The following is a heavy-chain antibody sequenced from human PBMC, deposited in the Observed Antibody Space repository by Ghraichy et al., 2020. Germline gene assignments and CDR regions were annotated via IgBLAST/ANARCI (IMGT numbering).Heavy chain of an antibody. J-gene: IGHJ4*02. CDR1: GASISRGDNY. CDR3: ARDQLQLDY. CDR2: IHSSGKT. Sequence: TLSLTCTVSGASISRGDNYWTWIRQAPGKGLEWIGYIHSSGKTYYSPSLKSRVSMSVDTSQNHFSLKVTSVTAADTAVYYCARDQLQLDYWGQGSLVTVSS. V-gene: IGHV4-30-4*01.